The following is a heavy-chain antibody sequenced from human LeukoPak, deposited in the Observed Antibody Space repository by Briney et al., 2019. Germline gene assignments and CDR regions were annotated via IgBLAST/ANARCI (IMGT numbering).Heavy chain of an antibody. Sequence: SETLSLTCTVYGGSFSGYYWSWIRQPPGKGLEWIGEINHSGSTNYNPSLKSRVTISVDTSKNQFSLKLSSVTAADTAVYYCARVAAAADYWGQGTLVTVSS. CDR2: INHSGST. V-gene: IGHV4-34*01. J-gene: IGHJ4*02. D-gene: IGHD6-13*01. CDR1: GGSFSGYY. CDR3: ARVAAAADY.